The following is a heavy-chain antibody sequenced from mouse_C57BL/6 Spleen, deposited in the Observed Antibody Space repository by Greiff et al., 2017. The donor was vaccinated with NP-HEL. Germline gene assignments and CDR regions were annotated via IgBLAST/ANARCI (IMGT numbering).Heavy chain of an antibody. Sequence: QVQLKESGAELVRPGASVTLSCKASGYTFTDYEMHWVKQTPVHGLEWIGAIDPETGGTAYNQKFKGKAILTADKSSSTAYMELRSLTSEDSAVYYCTRGATVVAFYWYFDVWGTGTTVTVSS. CDR2: IDPETGGT. J-gene: IGHJ1*03. CDR3: TRGATVVAFYWYFDV. CDR1: GYTFTDYE. D-gene: IGHD1-1*01. V-gene: IGHV1-15*01.